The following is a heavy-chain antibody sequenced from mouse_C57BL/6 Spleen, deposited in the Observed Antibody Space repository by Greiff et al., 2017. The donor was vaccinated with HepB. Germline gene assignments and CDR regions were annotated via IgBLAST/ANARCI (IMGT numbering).Heavy chain of an antibody. Sequence: VQLQQSGPELVKPGASVKISCKASGYTFTDYYMNWVKQSHGKSLEWIGDINPNNGGTSYNQKFKGKATLTVDKSSSTAYMELRSLTSEDSAVYYCARAIYYHDWVYAMDYWGQGTSVTVSS. CDR1: GYTFTDYY. V-gene: IGHV1-26*01. D-gene: IGHD1-1*01. CDR2: INPNNGGT. CDR3: ARAIYYHDWVYAMDY. J-gene: IGHJ4*01.